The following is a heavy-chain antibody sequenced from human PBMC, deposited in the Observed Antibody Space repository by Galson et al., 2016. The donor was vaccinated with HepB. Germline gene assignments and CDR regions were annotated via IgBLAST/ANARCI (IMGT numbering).Heavy chain of an antibody. CDR1: GGSINSGAYS. CDR2: IYRGGTT. J-gene: IGHJ6*03. V-gene: IGHV4-30-2*01. D-gene: IGHD3-16*01. Sequence: TLSLTCAVSGGSINSGAYSWIRQPPGKGLEWIGYIYRGGTTYYNPSLKSRVTISVDRSKNHFSLNLRSMTAADAAVYYCARSGAVGDYYSLDVWGKGTTVTVSS. CDR3: ARSGAVGDYYSLDV.